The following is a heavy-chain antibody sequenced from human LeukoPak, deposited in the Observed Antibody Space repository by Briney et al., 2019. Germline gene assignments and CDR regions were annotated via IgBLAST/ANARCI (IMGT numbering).Heavy chain of an antibody. CDR3: ATTGYSSGWNSRGYYFDY. Sequence: GGSLRLSCAASGFTFSSYEMNWVRQAPGKGLEWVSYISRSGSTIYYADSVKGRFTISRDNAKNSLYLQMNSLRAEDTAVYYCATTGYSSGWNSRGYYFDYWGQGTLVTVSS. CDR1: GFTFSSYE. D-gene: IGHD6-19*01. CDR2: ISRSGSTI. V-gene: IGHV3-48*03. J-gene: IGHJ4*02.